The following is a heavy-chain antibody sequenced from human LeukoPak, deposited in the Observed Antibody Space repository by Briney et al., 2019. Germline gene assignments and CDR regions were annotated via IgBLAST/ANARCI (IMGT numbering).Heavy chain of an antibody. Sequence: GGSQRLSCAASGFTFSSYWMHWVRHAPGKGLVWVSRINSDGSSTSYADSVKGRFTISRDNAKNTLYLQMNSLRAEDTAVYYCARDTQYYDFWSCDYWGQGTLVTVSS. J-gene: IGHJ4*02. D-gene: IGHD3-3*01. CDR1: GFTFSSYW. CDR2: INSDGSST. V-gene: IGHV3-74*01. CDR3: ARDTQYYDFWSCDY.